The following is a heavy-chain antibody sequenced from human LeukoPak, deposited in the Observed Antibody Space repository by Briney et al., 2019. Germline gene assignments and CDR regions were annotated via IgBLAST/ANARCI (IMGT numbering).Heavy chain of an antibody. D-gene: IGHD1-26*01. CDR2: IIPIFGTA. J-gene: IGHJ4*02. CDR3: ASRFSGSYDYPLGY. Sequence: GASVKVSCKASGYTFTSYYMHWVRQAPGQGLEWMGGIIPIFGTANYAQKFQGRVTITADESTSTAYMELNSLTSEDTAVYYCASRFSGSYDYPLGYWGQGTLVTVSS. CDR1: GYTFTSYY. V-gene: IGHV1-69*13.